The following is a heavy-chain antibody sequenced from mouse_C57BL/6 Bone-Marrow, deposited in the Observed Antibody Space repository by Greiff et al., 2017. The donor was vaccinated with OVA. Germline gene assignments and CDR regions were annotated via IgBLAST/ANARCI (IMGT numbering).Heavy chain of an antibody. CDR1: GFNIKDDY. J-gene: IGHJ3*01. Sequence: VQLQQSGAELVRPGASVKLSCTASGFNIKDDYMHWVKQRPEQGLEWIGWIDPENGDTEYASKFQGKATITADTSSNTAYLQLSSLTSEDTAVYYCTPGDFTFAYWGQGTLVTVSA. V-gene: IGHV14-4*01. D-gene: IGHD2-13*01. CDR3: TPGDFTFAY. CDR2: IDPENGDT.